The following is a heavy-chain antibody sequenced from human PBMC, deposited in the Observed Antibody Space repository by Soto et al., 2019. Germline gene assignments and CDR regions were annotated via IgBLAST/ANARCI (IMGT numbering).Heavy chain of an antibody. CDR2: ISAYNGNT. V-gene: IGHV1-18*01. J-gene: IGHJ4*02. CDR1: GYTFTSYG. CDR3: ARLQDNDYYGSGSYASHLDY. Sequence: ASVKVSCKASGYTFTSYGISWVRQAPGQGLEWMGWISAYNGNTNYAQKLQGRVTMTTDTSTSTAYMELRSLRSDDTAVYYCARLQDNDYYGSGSYASHLDYWGQGTLVTVSS. D-gene: IGHD3-10*01.